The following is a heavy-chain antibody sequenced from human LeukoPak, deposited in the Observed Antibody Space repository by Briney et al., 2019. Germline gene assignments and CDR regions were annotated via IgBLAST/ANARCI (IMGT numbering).Heavy chain of an antibody. CDR2: IFRSGTT. J-gene: IGHJ3*01. V-gene: IGHV4-59*01. D-gene: IGHD3-16*01. CDR1: GDSMNKNF. Sequence: AETLSLICSVSGDSMNKNFWSWIRQPPGKGLEWIGYIFRSGTTNYSPSLESRVTISLDTSKNQFYLMLTSVTAADTAVYYCARRMITTSDTFDLWGQGTMVTVSS. CDR3: ARRMITTSDTFDL.